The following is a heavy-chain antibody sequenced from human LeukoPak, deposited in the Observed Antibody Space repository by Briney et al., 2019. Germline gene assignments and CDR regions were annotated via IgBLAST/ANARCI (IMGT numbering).Heavy chain of an antibody. J-gene: IGHJ5*02. D-gene: IGHD2-2*02. Sequence: ASMKVSCKASGYTFTSYDINWVRQATGQGLEWMGWMNPNSGNTGYAQKFQGRVTITRNTSISTAYMELSSLRSEDTAVYYCARGRCSSTSCYRWFDPWGQGTLVTVSS. CDR3: ARGRCSSTSCYRWFDP. CDR1: GYTFTSYD. V-gene: IGHV1-8*03. CDR2: MNPNSGNT.